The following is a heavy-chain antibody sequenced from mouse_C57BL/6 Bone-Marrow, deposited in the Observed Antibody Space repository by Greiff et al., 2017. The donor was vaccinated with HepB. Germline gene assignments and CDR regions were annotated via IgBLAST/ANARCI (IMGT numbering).Heavy chain of an antibody. CDR1: GYNFTSYG. D-gene: IGHD2-2*01. Sequence: VQLKQSGAELVRPGASVKLSCKASGYNFTSYGISWVKQRTGKGLEWIGEIYPRSGNTYYNEKFKGKATMTADKSSSTAYMELSSLTSEDSAVYFCARLGVTKGFAYWGQGTLVTVSA. V-gene: IGHV1-81*01. CDR3: ARLGVTKGFAY. J-gene: IGHJ3*01. CDR2: IYPRSGNT.